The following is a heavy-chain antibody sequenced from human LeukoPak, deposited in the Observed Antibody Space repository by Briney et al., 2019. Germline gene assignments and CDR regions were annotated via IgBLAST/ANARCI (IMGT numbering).Heavy chain of an antibody. D-gene: IGHD6-13*01. V-gene: IGHV4-38-2*02. CDR2: IYHSGST. J-gene: IGHJ4*02. CDR1: GYSISSGYY. CDR3: ARSSPSKGYSSSWYFVY. Sequence: SETLSLTCTVSGYSISSGYYWGWIRQPPGKGLEWIGSIYHSGSTYYNPSLKSRVTISVDTSKNQFSLKLSSVTAADTAVYYCARSSPSKGYSSSWYFVYWGQGTLVTVSS.